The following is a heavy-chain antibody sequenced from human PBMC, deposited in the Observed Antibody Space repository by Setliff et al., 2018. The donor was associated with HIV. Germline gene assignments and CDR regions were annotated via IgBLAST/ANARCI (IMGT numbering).Heavy chain of an antibody. V-gene: IGHV4-30-2*01. J-gene: IGHJ5*02. CDR3: ASRVYYYDSSGYLREEGFDP. CDR1: GGSIRSSGYS. Sequence: ASETLSLTCAVSGGSIRSSGYSWSWIRQPPGKGLEWIGYISQSGSTYYNPSLKSRVTISVDRSKNQFSLKLSSVTAADAAVYYCASRVYYYDSSGYLREEGFDPWGQGTLVTVSS. CDR2: ISQSGST. D-gene: IGHD3-22*01.